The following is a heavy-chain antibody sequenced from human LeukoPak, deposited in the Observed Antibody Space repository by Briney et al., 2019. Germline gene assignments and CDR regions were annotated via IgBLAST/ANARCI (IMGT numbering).Heavy chain of an antibody. CDR2: IIPIFGTA. CDR3: ARVVIDIVDIALVRYNWFDP. Sequence: ASVKVSCKASGGTFSSYAISWVRQAPGQGLEWMGGIIPIFGTANYAQKFQGRVTITADESTSTAYMELSSLRFEDTAVYYCARVVIDIVDIALVRYNWFDPWGQGTLVTVSS. CDR1: GGTFSSYA. V-gene: IGHV1-69*13. D-gene: IGHD5-18*01. J-gene: IGHJ5*02.